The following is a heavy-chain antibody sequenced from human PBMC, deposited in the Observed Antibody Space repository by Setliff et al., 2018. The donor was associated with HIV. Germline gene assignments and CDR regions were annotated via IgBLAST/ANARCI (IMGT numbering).Heavy chain of an antibody. V-gene: IGHV1-46*01. Sequence: ASVKVSCKASGGTFSSYTINWVRQAPGQGLEWMGLINPSGGRTSYAQKFQGRLTMTRDTSRSTVYMELSSLRSEDTAVYYCARDSDTAFDIWGQGTMVTVSS. D-gene: IGHD5-18*01. J-gene: IGHJ3*02. CDR2: INPSGGRT. CDR3: ARDSDTAFDI. CDR1: GGTFSSYT.